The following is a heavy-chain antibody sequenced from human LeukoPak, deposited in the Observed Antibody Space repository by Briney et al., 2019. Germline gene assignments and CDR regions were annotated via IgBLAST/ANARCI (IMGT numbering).Heavy chain of an antibody. CDR1: GFIFNTYV. V-gene: IGHV3-30*02. J-gene: IGHJ4*02. CDR3: ARILDSAWGELGY. D-gene: IGHD6-19*01. CDR2: IRYDGSNK. Sequence: GGSLRLSCAASGFIFNTYVMHWVRQAPGKGLEWLAFIRYDGSNKNYADSVKGRFTISSDNSKNTLYLQMNSLRAEDTAVYYCARILDSAWGELGYWGQGTLVTVSS.